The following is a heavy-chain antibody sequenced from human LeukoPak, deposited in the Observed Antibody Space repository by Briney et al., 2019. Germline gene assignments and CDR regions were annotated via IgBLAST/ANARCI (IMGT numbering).Heavy chain of an antibody. CDR3: ARVGCGGDCSRGPFDY. J-gene: IGHJ4*02. Sequence: GASVKVSCKASGGTFSSYAISWVQQAPGQGLEWIGGIIPIFGTANYAQKFQGRVTITADESTSTAYMELSSLRSEDTAVYYCARVGCGGDCSRGPFDYWGQGTLVTVSS. V-gene: IGHV1-69*13. CDR2: IIPIFGTA. D-gene: IGHD2-21*02. CDR1: GGTFSSYA.